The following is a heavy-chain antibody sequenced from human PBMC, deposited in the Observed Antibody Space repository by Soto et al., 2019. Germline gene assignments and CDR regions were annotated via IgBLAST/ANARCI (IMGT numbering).Heavy chain of an antibody. Sequence: KPSETLSLTCTVSGGSISSSSYYWGWIRQPPGKGLEWIGNIYYRGTTYYNPSLKSRVTISVDTSKNQFSLKLASVTAADTAVYYCARDYGDYQFDYWGQGTRVTVSS. CDR1: GGSISSSSYY. CDR2: IYYRGTT. CDR3: ARDYGDYQFDY. V-gene: IGHV4-39*02. D-gene: IGHD4-17*01. J-gene: IGHJ4*02.